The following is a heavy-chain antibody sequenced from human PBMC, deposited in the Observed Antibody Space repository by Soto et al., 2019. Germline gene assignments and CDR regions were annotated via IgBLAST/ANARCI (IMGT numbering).Heavy chain of an antibody. D-gene: IGHD2-8*01. Sequence: ASVKVSCKTSGYTFTDFAIHWVRQTPGLSLEWMGWIDAGIGNMRYSQKFQGRVSLTRDTSTSTVFMELRRLTPEDTAVYYCARPTCTTPDCLRPYDLYGLDVWGHGTTVTVSS. CDR3: ARPTCTTPDCLRPYDLYGLDV. CDR2: IDAGIGNM. V-gene: IGHV1-3*01. CDR1: GYTFTDFA. J-gene: IGHJ6*02.